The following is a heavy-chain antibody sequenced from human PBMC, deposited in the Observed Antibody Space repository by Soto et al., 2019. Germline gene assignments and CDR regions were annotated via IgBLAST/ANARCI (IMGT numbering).Heavy chain of an antibody. V-gene: IGHV5-51*01. CDR3: ARQGSSHHHYYYGMDV. CDR1: GYSFTSYW. J-gene: IGHJ6*02. CDR2: IYPGDSDT. Sequence: PGESLKISCKGSGYSFTSYWIGWVRQMPGKGLEWMGIIYPGDSDTRYSPSFQGQVTISAGKSISTAYLQWSSLKASDTAMYYCARQGSSHHHYYYGMDVWGQGTTVTVSS. D-gene: IGHD6-6*01.